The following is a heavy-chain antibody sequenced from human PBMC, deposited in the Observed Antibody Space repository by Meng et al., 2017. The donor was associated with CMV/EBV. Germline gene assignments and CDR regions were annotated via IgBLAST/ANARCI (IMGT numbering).Heavy chain of an antibody. CDR2: ITWNSNGV. J-gene: IGHJ6*02. D-gene: IGHD2-2*01. CDR3: TRDIRDGGEYCGSVTCSDLSAFGFGMDV. Sequence: SLKISCEASGFTFDNYAMHWVRQASGKGLEWVSGITWNSNGVAYADSVKGRFTISRDNAKNSLYLQMNTLRPEDTALYFCTRDIRDGGEYCGSVTCSDLSAFGFGMDVWGQGTTVTVSS. CDR1: GFTFDNYA. V-gene: IGHV3-9*01.